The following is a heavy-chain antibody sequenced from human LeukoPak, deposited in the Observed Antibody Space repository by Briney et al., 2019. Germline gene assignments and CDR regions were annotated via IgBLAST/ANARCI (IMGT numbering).Heavy chain of an antibody. Sequence: KAGGSLRLSCAASGFTFSSYSMNWVRQAPGKGLEWVSSISSSSSYIYYADSVKGRFTISRDNAKNSLYLQMNSLRAEDTAVYYCARDRYYYGSGNWFDPWGQGTLVTVSS. V-gene: IGHV3-21*01. J-gene: IGHJ5*02. CDR1: GFTFSSYS. CDR2: ISSSSSYI. CDR3: ARDRYYYGSGNWFDP. D-gene: IGHD3-10*01.